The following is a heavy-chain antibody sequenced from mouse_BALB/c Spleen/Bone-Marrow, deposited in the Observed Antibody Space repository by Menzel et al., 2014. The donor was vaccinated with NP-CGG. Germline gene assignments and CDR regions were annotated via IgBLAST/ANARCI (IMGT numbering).Heavy chain of an antibody. V-gene: IGHV1-7*01. Sequence: VQLQQSLAELAKPGASVKMSCKTSGYTFTTYWIHWVKQRPGQGLEWIGYINPSTGYTEYNQKFKDKATLTADKSSSTAYMQRSRLTSEEFAVYYCAREGIYYGNTWFAYWGQGTLVTVSA. CDR3: AREGIYYGNTWFAY. CDR2: INPSTGYT. CDR1: GYTFTTYW. J-gene: IGHJ3*01. D-gene: IGHD2-1*01.